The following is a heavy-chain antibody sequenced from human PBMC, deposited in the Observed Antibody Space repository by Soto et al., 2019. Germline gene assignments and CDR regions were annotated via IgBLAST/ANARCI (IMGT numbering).Heavy chain of an antibody. CDR1: GYTFPGIY. CDR2: INTVTGGT. J-gene: IGHJ4*02. D-gene: IGHD2-15*01. V-gene: IGHV1-2*02. CDR3: ARSYCSSGGCSDYFES. Sequence: QVQLVQSGAEVKKPGASVKVSCRASGYTFPGIYIEWVRQAPGQGLEWMAWINTVTGGTKYAQECQGRFTMTWDKSTNTAYMEMNRLRSDDTAIYYCARSYCSSGGCSDYFESWGQGTLVTVSS.